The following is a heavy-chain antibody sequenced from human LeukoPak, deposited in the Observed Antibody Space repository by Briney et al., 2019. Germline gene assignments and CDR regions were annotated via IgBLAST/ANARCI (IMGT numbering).Heavy chain of an antibody. D-gene: IGHD3-22*01. Sequence: ASVKVSCKASGYTCTSYGISWVRQAPGQGLEWMGWISAYNGNTNYAQKLQGRVTMTTDTSTSTAYMELRSLRSDDTAVYYCARAGNYYDSSGYSPFDYWGQGTLVTVSS. CDR3: ARAGNYYDSSGYSPFDY. J-gene: IGHJ4*02. CDR2: ISAYNGNT. CDR1: GYTCTSYG. V-gene: IGHV1-18*01.